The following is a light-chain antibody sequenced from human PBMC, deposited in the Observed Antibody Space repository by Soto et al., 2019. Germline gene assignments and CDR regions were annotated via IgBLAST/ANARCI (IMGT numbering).Light chain of an antibody. CDR2: EGT. J-gene: IGLJ1*01. CDR1: SSDVGSYNL. CDR3: CPYAGRSASYV. Sequence: QSVLTQPASVSGSPGQSITISCTGTSSDVGSYNLVSWYQHHPGKAPKLMIYEGTKRPSGVSNRFSASKSGNTASLTISGLQAEDEADYYCCPYAGRSASYVFGTGTKVTVL. V-gene: IGLV2-23*01.